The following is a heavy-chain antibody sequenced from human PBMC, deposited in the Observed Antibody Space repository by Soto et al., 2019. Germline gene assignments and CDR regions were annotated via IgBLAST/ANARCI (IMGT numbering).Heavy chain of an antibody. J-gene: IGHJ4*02. CDR1: GGSISSSSNR. V-gene: IGHV4-39*01. CDR3: ATHPPYGPLDH. D-gene: IGHD4-17*01. Sequence: SETLSLTCTVSGGSISSSSNRWGWIRQPPGKGLEWIGNIYYSENTYYNPSLKSRVTISVDTSKNQFSLRLTSVTAADTAVYYCATHPPYGPLDHWGQGTLVTVSS. CDR2: IYYSENT.